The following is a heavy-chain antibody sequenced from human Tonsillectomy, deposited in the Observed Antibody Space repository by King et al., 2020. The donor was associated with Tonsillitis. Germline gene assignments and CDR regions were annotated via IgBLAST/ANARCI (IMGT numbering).Heavy chain of an antibody. CDR3: ARMYYYGSGTYYYYFDY. J-gene: IGHJ4*02. CDR2: IFHSGST. D-gene: IGHD3-10*01. Sequence: VQLQESGPGLVKPSETLSLTCTVSGGSISSSGYYWGWIRQPPGRGLEWIGNIFHSGSTYYNPSLKSRVTLSVDTSKNQFSLKLSSVTAADTAVYYCARMYYYGSGTYYYYFDYWGQGTLVTVSS. CDR1: GGSISSSGYY. V-gene: IGHV4-39*01.